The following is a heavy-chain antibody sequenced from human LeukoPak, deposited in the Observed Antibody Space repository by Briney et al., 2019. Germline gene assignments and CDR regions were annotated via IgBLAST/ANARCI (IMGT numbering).Heavy chain of an antibody. CDR1: GGTFSSYA. CDR2: ISAYNGNT. V-gene: IGHV1-18*01. Sequence: ASLKLSCKASGGTFSSYAISWVRQAPGQRLEWMGWISAYNGNTNYAQKLQGRVTMTTDTSTSTAYMELRSLRSDDTAVYYCARAVAGILNYYYYGMDVWGQGTTVTVSS. CDR3: ARAVAGILNYYYYGMDV. J-gene: IGHJ6*02. D-gene: IGHD6-19*01.